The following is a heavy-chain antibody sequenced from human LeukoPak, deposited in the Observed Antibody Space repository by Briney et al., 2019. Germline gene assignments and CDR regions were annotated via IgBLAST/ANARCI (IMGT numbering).Heavy chain of an antibody. CDR2: IYYSGST. Sequence: SETLSLTCTVSGGSISSGGYYWSWIRQHPGKGLEWIGYIYYSGSTYYNPSLKSRVTISVDTSKNQFSLKLSSVTAADTAVYYCARGSRQRWLQLLDYWGQGTLVTVSS. D-gene: IGHD5-24*01. V-gene: IGHV4-31*03. CDR3: ARGSRQRWLQLLDY. J-gene: IGHJ4*02. CDR1: GGSISSGGYY.